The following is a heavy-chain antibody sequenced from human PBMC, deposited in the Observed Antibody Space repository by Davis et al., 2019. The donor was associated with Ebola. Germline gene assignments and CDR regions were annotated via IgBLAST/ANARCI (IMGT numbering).Heavy chain of an antibody. V-gene: IGHV1-46*01. J-gene: IGHJ4*02. CDR3: GRGEGAPDF. CDR1: GYTFTNYY. CDR2: INPNDGRT. D-gene: IGHD1-26*01. Sequence: AASVKVSCKASGYTFTNYYMHWVRQAPGQGLEWMGMINPNDGRTIYAQKFQGRVTVTRDTSTTTAFMELRSLRSDDTAVYYCGRGEGAPDFWGQGTLVTVSS.